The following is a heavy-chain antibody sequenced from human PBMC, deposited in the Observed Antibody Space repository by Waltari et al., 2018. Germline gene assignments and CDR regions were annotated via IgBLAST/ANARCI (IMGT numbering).Heavy chain of an antibody. Sequence: QLQLQESGPGLVKPSETLSLTCTVSGTSISSTGYYWGWIRQPQGKGLEWIGSIYYSGSTYSNPSLRSRVTISVDTSKNQFSLKLSSVTAADTAVYYCARIATVTTYFDLWGRGTLVPVSS. CDR1: GTSISSTGYY. V-gene: IGHV4-39*07. CDR3: ARIATVTTYFDL. CDR2: IYYSGST. J-gene: IGHJ2*01. D-gene: IGHD4-17*01.